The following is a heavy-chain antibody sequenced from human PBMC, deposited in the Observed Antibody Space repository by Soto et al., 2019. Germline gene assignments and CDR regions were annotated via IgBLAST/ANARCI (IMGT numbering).Heavy chain of an antibody. D-gene: IGHD3-10*01. Sequence: GGSLRLSCSASGFTFSSYAMHWVRQAPGKGLEYVSAISSNGGSTYYADSVKGRFTISRDNSKNTLYLQMSSLRAEDTAVYYCVKLPRFPYYYGSGSSYYGMDVWGQGTTVTVSS. CDR2: ISSNGGST. CDR1: GFTFSSYA. CDR3: VKLPRFPYYYGSGSSYYGMDV. J-gene: IGHJ6*02. V-gene: IGHV3-64D*08.